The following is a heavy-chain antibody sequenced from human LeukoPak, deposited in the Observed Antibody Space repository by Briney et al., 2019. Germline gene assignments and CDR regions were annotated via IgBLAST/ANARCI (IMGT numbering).Heavy chain of an antibody. V-gene: IGHV1-18*01. CDR2: ISGYNGNT. Sequence: ASVKVSCKASGYSFTSSGITWVRQAPGQGLEWMGWISGYNGNTADAQIFQGRVTMTTDTSTSTAYMELRSLRSDDTAVYYCARSGHCSGTGCYGEGIDFWGQGTLVTVSS. J-gene: IGHJ4*02. CDR1: GYSFTSSG. CDR3: ARSGHCSGTGCYGEGIDF. D-gene: IGHD2-2*01.